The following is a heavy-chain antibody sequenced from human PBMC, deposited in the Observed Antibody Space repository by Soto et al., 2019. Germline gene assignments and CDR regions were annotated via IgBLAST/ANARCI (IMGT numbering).Heavy chain of an antibody. D-gene: IGHD2-15*01. Sequence: EGQLVESGGGLVQPGGSLRLSCAASGFTVSSNYMSWVRQAPGKGLEWVSVIYSGGATNYADSVKGRFTISRDDSKNTLFLQMNSLRAEDTAVYYCASAKLLLPWLFDYWGQGALVTVSS. CDR3: ASAKLLLPWLFDY. J-gene: IGHJ4*02. CDR2: IYSGGAT. CDR1: GFTVSSNY. V-gene: IGHV3-66*01.